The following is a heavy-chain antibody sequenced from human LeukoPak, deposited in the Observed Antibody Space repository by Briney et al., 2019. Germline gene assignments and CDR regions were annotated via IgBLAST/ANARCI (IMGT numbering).Heavy chain of an antibody. V-gene: IGHV4-4*02. CDR1: GGSISSSNW. CDR2: IYHSGST. Sequence: PSGTLSLTCAVSGGSISSSNWWSWVRQPPGKGLEWIGEIYHSGSTNYNPSLKSRVTISVDKSKNQFSLKLSSVTAADTAVYYCARRDYVWGSYRPSEDWFDPWGQGTLVTVSS. D-gene: IGHD3-16*02. J-gene: IGHJ5*02. CDR3: ARRDYVWGSYRPSEDWFDP.